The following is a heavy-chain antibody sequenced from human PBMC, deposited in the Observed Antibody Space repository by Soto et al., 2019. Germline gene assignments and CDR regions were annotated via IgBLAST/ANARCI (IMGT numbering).Heavy chain of an antibody. J-gene: IGHJ6*02. V-gene: IGHV1-2*02. Sequence: ASVKVSCKASGYTFTGYYMHWVRQAPGQGLEWMGWINPNSGGTNYAQKFQGRVTMTRDTSISTAYMELSRLRSDDTAVYYCARVYCGGDCAVPYYGMDVWGQGIMVTVSS. CDR3: ARVYCGGDCAVPYYGMDV. D-gene: IGHD2-21*02. CDR2: INPNSGGT. CDR1: GYTFTGYY.